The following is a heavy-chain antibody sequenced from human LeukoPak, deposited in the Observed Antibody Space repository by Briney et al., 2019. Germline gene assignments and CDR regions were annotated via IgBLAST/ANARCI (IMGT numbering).Heavy chain of an antibody. Sequence: SETLSLTCTVSGGSISSGRYYYSWIRQPAGKGLEWIGRVYTTGSTHYNPSLKSRVTISVDTSKKKFSLKLSSVTAADTAVYYCARRYDFWSGYPPPLDYWGQGTLVTVSS. D-gene: IGHD3-3*01. CDR1: GGSISSGRYY. CDR3: ARRYDFWSGYPPPLDY. CDR2: VYTTGST. V-gene: IGHV4-61*02. J-gene: IGHJ4*02.